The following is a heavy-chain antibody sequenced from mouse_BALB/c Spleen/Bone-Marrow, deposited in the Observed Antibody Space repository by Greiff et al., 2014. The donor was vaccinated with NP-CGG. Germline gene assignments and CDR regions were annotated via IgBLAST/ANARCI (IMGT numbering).Heavy chain of an antibody. D-gene: IGHD2-4*01. CDR3: VRQNYDYSMDY. Sequence: DVMLVESGGGLVQPKGSLKLSCAASGFTFNTYAMNWVRQAPGKGLEWVARIRSKSNNYATYYADSVKDRFTISRDDSQSMLYLQMNNLKTEDTAMYYCVRQNYDYSMDYWGQGTSVTVSS. J-gene: IGHJ4*01. V-gene: IGHV10-1*02. CDR2: IRSKSNNYAT. CDR1: GFTFNTYA.